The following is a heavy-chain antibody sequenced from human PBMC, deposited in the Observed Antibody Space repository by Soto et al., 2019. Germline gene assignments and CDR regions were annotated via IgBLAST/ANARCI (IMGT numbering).Heavy chain of an antibody. Sequence: GESLKISCKGSGYSFTSYWVSWVRQMPGKGLEWMGRIDPSDSYTNYSPSFQGHVTISADKSISTAYLQWSSLKASDTAMYYCARQHLSAAGQPYYYYYYGMDVWGQGTTVTVSS. V-gene: IGHV5-10-1*01. J-gene: IGHJ6*02. D-gene: IGHD6-13*01. CDR1: GYSFTSYW. CDR3: ARQHLSAAGQPYYYYYYGMDV. CDR2: IDPSDSYT.